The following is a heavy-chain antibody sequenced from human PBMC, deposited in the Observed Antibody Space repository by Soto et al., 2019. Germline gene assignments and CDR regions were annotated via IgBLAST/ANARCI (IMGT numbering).Heavy chain of an antibody. CDR1: GGTFSTYS. CDR3: ARGGQYSKVSYYYGMDV. Sequence: ASVKVSCKASGGTFSTYSISWVRQAPGQELEWMGGSIPIFGRANYAQKLQGRVTITADESTSTTYMELSSLRSEDTAVYYCARGGQYSKVSYYYGMDVWGQGTTVTVSS. V-gene: IGHV1-69*13. CDR2: SIPIFGRA. D-gene: IGHD2-21*01. J-gene: IGHJ6*02.